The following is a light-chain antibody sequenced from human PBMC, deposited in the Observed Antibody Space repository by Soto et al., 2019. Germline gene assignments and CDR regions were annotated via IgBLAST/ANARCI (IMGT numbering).Light chain of an antibody. J-gene: IGKJ1*01. Sequence: DIRMTQSPSSLSASVGDRVTITCRASQDITLYLAWYQQKAGKPPNPLIYAASTTQSGVPSRFSGSGSGTEFTLTISSLQSEDFAVYYCQQYNIWPRTFGQGTKVDI. CDR2: AAS. V-gene: IGKV1-27*01. CDR3: QQYNIWPRT. CDR1: QDITLY.